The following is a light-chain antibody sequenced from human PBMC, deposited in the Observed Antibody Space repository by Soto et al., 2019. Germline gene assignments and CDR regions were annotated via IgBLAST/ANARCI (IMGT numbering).Light chain of an antibody. CDR1: SSDVGSYNL. J-gene: IGLJ2*01. Sequence: QSALTQPRSVSGSPGQSITISCTGTSSDVGSYNLVSWFQQHPGKAPKLMIYEGNKRPSGVSNRFSGSKSGNTASLTISGLQAEDEADYYCWSYAGSNTVVFGGGTKLTVL. CDR3: WSYAGSNTVV. V-gene: IGLV2-23*01. CDR2: EGN.